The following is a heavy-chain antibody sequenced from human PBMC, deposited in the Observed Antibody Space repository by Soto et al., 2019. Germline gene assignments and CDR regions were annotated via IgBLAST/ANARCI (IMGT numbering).Heavy chain of an antibody. CDR1: GGSISIYY. V-gene: IGHV4-59*01. J-gene: IGHJ2*01. Sequence: PSETLSLTCTVSGGSISIYYWSWVRQPPGKGLEWIGYIYYSGSTNYNPSLKSRVTISVDTSKNQFSLKLSSVTAADTAVYYCARDIAARPHWYFDLWGRGTLVTVSS. CDR2: IYYSGST. CDR3: ARDIAARPHWYFDL. D-gene: IGHD6-6*01.